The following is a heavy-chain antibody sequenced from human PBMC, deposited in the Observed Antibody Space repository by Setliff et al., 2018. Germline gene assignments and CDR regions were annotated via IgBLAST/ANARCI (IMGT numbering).Heavy chain of an antibody. Sequence: PSETLSLTCAVYGGSFSGYYWSWIRQPPGKGLEWIGEINHSGSTNYNPSLKSRLTISVDTSKNQFSLKLSSVTAADTALYYCTVYNTGSSKDHYWGQGTPVTVSS. D-gene: IGHD2-8*02. J-gene: IGHJ4*02. CDR2: INHSGST. CDR3: TVYNTGSSKDHY. V-gene: IGHV4-34*01. CDR1: GGSFSGYY.